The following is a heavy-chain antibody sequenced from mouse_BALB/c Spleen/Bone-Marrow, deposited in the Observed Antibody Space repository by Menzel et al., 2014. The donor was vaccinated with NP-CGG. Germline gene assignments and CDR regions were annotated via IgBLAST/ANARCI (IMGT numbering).Heavy chain of an antibody. D-gene: IGHD2-4*01. V-gene: IGHV14-3*02. CDR1: GFNIKDTY. Sequence: EVKLVESGAELVKPGASVKLSCTASGFNIKDTYMHWVKQRPEQGLEWIGRIDPANGDTKYDPKFQGKATITADTSSNTASLQLSSLTSEDTAVYYCARCLIFYDYDEAMDYWGQGTSVTVSS. J-gene: IGHJ4*01. CDR3: ARCLIFYDYDEAMDY. CDR2: IDPANGDT.